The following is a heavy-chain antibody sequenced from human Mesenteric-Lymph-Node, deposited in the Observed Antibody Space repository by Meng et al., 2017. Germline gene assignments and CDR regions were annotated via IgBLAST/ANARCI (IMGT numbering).Heavy chain of an antibody. CDR1: GFTFSGYQ. CDR3: ARGGGSYPYYLDN. Sequence: GESLKISCVGSGFTFSGYQMSWVRQAPGKGLEWVAHISGSGSSISYADSVKGRFTISRDNAKNSLYLQMNSLRAEDSAVYYCARGGGSYPYYLDNWGRGTLVTVSS. J-gene: IGHJ4*02. D-gene: IGHD1-26*01. V-gene: IGHV3-48*03. CDR2: ISGSGSSI.